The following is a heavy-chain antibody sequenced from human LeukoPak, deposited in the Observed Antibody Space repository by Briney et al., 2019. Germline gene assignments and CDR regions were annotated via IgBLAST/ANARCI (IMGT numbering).Heavy chain of an antibody. D-gene: IGHD3-22*01. Sequence: GGSLRLSCAASGFTFSDYYMSWIRQAPGKGLEWISYISSTSSFTNYADSVKGRVTISRDNAKNSLYLSMNSLRAEDTAVYYCARSRGSSGYYRGFDYWGQGTLVTVSS. CDR1: GFTFSDYY. CDR2: ISSTSSFT. V-gene: IGHV3-11*03. CDR3: ARSRGSSGYYRGFDY. J-gene: IGHJ4*02.